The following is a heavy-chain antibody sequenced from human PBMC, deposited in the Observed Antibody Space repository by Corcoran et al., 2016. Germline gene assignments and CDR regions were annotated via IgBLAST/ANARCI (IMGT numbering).Heavy chain of an antibody. CDR1: GGTFSSYA. CDR2: IIPIFGTA. V-gene: IGHV1-69*01. J-gene: IGHJ4*02. Sequence: QVQLVQSGAEVKKPGSSVKVSCKASGGTFSSYAISWVRQAPGQGLEWMGGIIPIFGTANYAQKFQGRVTITADESTSTAYMELSSLRSEDTAGYYCARGPGSGDTAMVEFDYWGQGTLVTVSS. CDR3: ARGPGSGDTAMVEFDY. D-gene: IGHD5-18*01.